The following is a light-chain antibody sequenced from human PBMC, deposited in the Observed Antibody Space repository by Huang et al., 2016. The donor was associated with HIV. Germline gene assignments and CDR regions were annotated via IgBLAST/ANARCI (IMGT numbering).Light chain of an antibody. J-gene: IGKJ2*01. CDR3: QQRSIWPRT. CDR2: DAT. CDR1: QSVTTY. V-gene: IGKV3-11*01. Sequence: DIVLTQSPATLSLSPGERATLSCRASQSVTTYLAWYQQKPGQAPRLLIFDATNRASGNPARFRGSGFGTDFTLTISSLEPEDFAVYYCQQRSIWPRTFGQGTKVEIK.